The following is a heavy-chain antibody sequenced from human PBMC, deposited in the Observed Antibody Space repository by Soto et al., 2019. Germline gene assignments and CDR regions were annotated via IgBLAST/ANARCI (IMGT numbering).Heavy chain of an antibody. Sequence: QVQLVESGGGVVQPGRSLRLSCAASGFTFSSYAMHWVRQAPGKGLEWVAVISYDGSNKYYADSVKGRFTISRDNSKNTLYLQMNSLRTEDTAVYYCARDPFTRVSSGHFDYWGQGTLVTVSS. CDR3: ARDPFTRVSSGHFDY. CDR2: ISYDGSNK. CDR1: GFTFSSYA. V-gene: IGHV3-30-3*01. J-gene: IGHJ4*02. D-gene: IGHD3-22*01.